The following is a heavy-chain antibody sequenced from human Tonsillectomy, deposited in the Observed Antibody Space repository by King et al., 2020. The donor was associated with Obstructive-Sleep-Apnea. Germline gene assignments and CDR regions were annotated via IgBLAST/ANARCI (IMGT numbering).Heavy chain of an antibody. V-gene: IGHV4-4*07. D-gene: IGHD6-13*01. CDR3: AREIFGQLVNWFDV. J-gene: IGHJ5*02. Sequence: QLQESGPGLLKPSETLSLTCNVSGGSISGYYWSWIRQPAGKGLEWIGRLYSSGSTKYNPSLKSRVTMSVDTSKNQFSLKLSSVTAADTAVYYCAREIFGQLVNWFDVWGQGTLVTVSS. CDR2: LYSSGST. CDR1: GGSISGYY.